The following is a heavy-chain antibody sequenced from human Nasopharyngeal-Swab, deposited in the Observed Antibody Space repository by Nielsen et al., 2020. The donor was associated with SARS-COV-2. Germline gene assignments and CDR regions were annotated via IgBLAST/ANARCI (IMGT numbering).Heavy chain of an antibody. J-gene: IGHJ4*02. CDR2: ISSSSTTI. D-gene: IGHD6-13*01. Sequence: WIRQPPGKGLEWVSYISSSSTTIYYADSVKGRFTISRDNAKNSLSLQMNRLRAEDTAVYYCVGGGYSSSWYGGDYWGQGTLVTVSS. V-gene: IGHV3-48*04. CDR3: VGGGYSSSWYGGDY.